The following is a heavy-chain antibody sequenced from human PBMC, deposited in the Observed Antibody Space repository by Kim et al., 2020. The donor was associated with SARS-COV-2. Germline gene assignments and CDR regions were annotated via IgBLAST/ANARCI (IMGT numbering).Heavy chain of an antibody. V-gene: IGHV3-53*01. J-gene: IGHJ3*02. CDR3: ARDSTYLDAFDI. Sequence: YYADSVKGRFTISRDNSKNTLYLQMNSLRAEDTAVYYCARDSTYLDAFDIWGQGTMVTVSS. D-gene: IGHD2-21*01.